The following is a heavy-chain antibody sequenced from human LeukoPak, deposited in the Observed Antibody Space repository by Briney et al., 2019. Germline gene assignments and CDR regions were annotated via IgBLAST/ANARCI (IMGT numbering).Heavy chain of an antibody. J-gene: IGHJ6*02. D-gene: IGHD5-18*01. CDR1: GGTFSSYA. Sequence: SAKVSCKASGGTFSSYAISWVRQAPGQGLEWMGGIIPIFGTANYAQKFQGRVTITADESTSTAYMELSSLRSEDTAVYYCARYDRIQLWLLGRYGMDVWGQGTTVTVSS. V-gene: IGHV1-69*13. CDR3: ARYDRIQLWLLGRYGMDV. CDR2: IIPIFGTA.